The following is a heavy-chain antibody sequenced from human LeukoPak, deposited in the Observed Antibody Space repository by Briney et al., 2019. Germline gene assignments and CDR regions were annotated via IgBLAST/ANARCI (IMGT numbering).Heavy chain of an antibody. CDR3: AKGRALVGGTTRSYDS. J-gene: IGHJ5*02. Sequence: GGSLRLSCAASGFTLSSYSISWVRQAPGKGLEWVSVISGSGGDTFYADSVKGRFTISRDNSKNTLYLQMNSLRVEDTAVYYCAKGRALVGGTTRSYDSWGQGTLVTVSS. CDR2: ISGSGGDT. D-gene: IGHD1-26*01. V-gene: IGHV3-23*01. CDR1: GFTLSSYS.